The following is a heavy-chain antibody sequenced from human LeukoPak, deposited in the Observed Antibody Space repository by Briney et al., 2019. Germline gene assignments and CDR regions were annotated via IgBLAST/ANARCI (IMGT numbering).Heavy chain of an antibody. V-gene: IGHV3-53*05. CDR3: AKDKAYDSSGYYVYNWFDP. CDR2: IYSGGST. D-gene: IGHD3-22*01. Sequence: GGSLRLSCAASGFTVSSNYMSWVRQAPGKGLEWVSVIYSGGSTYYADSVKGRFTISRDNSKNTLYLQMNSLRAEDTAVYYCAKDKAYDSSGYYVYNWFDPWGQGTLVTVSS. J-gene: IGHJ5*02. CDR1: GFTVSSNY.